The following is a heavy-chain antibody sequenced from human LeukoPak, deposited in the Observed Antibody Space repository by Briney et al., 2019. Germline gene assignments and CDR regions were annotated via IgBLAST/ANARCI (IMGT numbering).Heavy chain of an antibody. D-gene: IGHD1-26*01. Sequence: SVKVSCKASGGTFSSYAISWVRQAPGQGLEWMGGTIPIFGTANYAQKFQGRVTITADESTSTAYMELSSLRSEDTAVYYCARPSIYSGSYYYYGMDVWGQGTTVTVSS. V-gene: IGHV1-69*13. J-gene: IGHJ6*02. CDR1: GGTFSSYA. CDR2: TIPIFGTA. CDR3: ARPSIYSGSYYYYGMDV.